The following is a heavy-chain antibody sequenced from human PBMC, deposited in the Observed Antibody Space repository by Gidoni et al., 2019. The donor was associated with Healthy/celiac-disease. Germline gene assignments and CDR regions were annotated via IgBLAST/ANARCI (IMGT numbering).Heavy chain of an antibody. CDR3: ARTPCGGSCYSFDY. D-gene: IGHD2-15*01. CDR2: IYYSGST. J-gene: IGHJ4*02. Sequence: QVQLQESGPGLVKPSETLSLTCTVSGGSISSYYWSWIRQPPGKGLEWIGYIYYSGSTNYNPSLKSRVTISADTSKNQFSLKLSSVTAADTAVYYCARTPCGGSCYSFDYWGQGTLVTVSS. CDR1: GGSISSYY. V-gene: IGHV4-59*01.